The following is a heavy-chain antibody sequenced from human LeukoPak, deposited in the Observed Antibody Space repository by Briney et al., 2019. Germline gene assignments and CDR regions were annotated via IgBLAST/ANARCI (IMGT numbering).Heavy chain of an antibody. Sequence: GGSLRLSCAVSGFTFSTCWMGWVRQAPGKGLEWVAFIRYDGSNKYYADSVKGRFTISRDNSKNTLYLQMNSLRAEDTAVYYCAKDSMAAHDYWGQGTLVTVSS. D-gene: IGHD6-6*01. CDR3: AKDSMAAHDY. CDR1: GFTFSTCW. V-gene: IGHV3-30*02. J-gene: IGHJ4*02. CDR2: IRYDGSNK.